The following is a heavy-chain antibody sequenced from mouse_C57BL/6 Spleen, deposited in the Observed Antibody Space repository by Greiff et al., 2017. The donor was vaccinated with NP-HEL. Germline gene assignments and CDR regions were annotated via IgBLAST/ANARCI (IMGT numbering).Heavy chain of an antibody. D-gene: IGHD1-1*01. Sequence: EVKLMESGGGLVQPGGSMKLSCAASGFTFSDSWMDWVRQSPEKGLEWVAEIRNKANNHATYYAESVKGRFTISRDDSKSSVYLQMNSLRAEDTGIYYCTRRRHYGRSLYAMDYWGQGTSVTVSS. CDR3: TRRRHYGRSLYAMDY. V-gene: IGHV6-6*01. J-gene: IGHJ4*01. CDR2: IRNKANNHAT. CDR1: GFTFSDSW.